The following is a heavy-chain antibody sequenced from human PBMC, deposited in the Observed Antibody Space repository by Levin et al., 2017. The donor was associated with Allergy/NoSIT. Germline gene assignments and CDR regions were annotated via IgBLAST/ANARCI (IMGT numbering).Heavy chain of an antibody. D-gene: IGHD5-12*01. CDR2: IWDDGYKK. Sequence: QTGESLKISCAASGFTFSSYGMHWVRQPPGKGLEWVAVIWDDGYKKYYADSVKGRFTISRDNSKNTLYLQMNSLRAEDTAVYYCARVLRFYYYYYMDVWGEGATVTVSS. J-gene: IGHJ6*03. CDR3: ARVLRFYYYYYMDV. V-gene: IGHV3-33*01. CDR1: GFTFSSYG.